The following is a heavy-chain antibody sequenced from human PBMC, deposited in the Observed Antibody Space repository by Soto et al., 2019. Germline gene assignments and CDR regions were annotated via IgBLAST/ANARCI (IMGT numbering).Heavy chain of an antibody. CDR1: GYSISSGYY. CDR2: IYHSGST. CDR3: ARVEMTTVTKIFDY. Sequence: LSLTCAVSGYSISSGYYWGWIRQPPGKGLEWIGSIYHSGSTYYNPSLKSRVTISVDTSKNQFSLKLSSVTAADTAVYYCARVEMTTVTKIFDYWGQGTLVTVSS. D-gene: IGHD4-17*01. V-gene: IGHV4-38-2*01. J-gene: IGHJ4*02.